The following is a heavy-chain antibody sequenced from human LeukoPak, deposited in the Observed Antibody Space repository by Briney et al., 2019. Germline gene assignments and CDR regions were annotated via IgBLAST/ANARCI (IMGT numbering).Heavy chain of an antibody. Sequence: SQTLSLTCTVSGGSVNSGDYYWSWIRQPPGKGLEWIGYISYSGSTYYNPSLKSRVTISVDTSKNQFSLKLSSVTAADTAVYYCARNYYASGTYYTFDYWGQGTLVTVSS. CDR2: ISYSGST. J-gene: IGHJ4*02. CDR1: GGSVNSGDYY. V-gene: IGHV4-30-4*08. D-gene: IGHD3-10*01. CDR3: ARNYYASGTYYTFDY.